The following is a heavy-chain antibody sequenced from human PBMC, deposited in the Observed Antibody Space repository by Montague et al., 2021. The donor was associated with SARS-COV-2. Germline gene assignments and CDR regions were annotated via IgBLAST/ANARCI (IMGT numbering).Heavy chain of an antibody. CDR3: ARAPYSSGFHGMDV. D-gene: IGHD3-22*01. J-gene: IGHJ6*02. CDR2: TYHRSKWYL. CDR1: GDSVFPISAA. V-gene: IGHV6-1*01. Sequence: CAISGDSVFPISAAWSWLRQSLSTGLEWLCWTYHRSKWYLDYAVAVKGRITINADTSRNQFSLQLNSVTPEDTAVYYCARAPYSSGFHGMDVWGQGTTVTVSS.